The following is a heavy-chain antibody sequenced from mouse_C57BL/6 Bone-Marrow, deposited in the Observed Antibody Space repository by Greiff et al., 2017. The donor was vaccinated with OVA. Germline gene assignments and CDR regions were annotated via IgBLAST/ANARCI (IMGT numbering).Heavy chain of an antibody. J-gene: IGHJ3*01. D-gene: IGHD2-1*01. CDR1: GYTFTDYY. V-gene: IGHV1-26*01. CDR2: INPNNGGT. Sequence: VQLQQSGPELVKPGASVKISCKASGYTFTDYYMNWVKQSHGKSLEWIGDINPNNGGTSYNQKVKGKATLTVDKSSSTAYMELRSLTSEDSAVYYCARGRYYGNYGFAYWGQGTLVTVSA. CDR3: ARGRYYGNYGFAY.